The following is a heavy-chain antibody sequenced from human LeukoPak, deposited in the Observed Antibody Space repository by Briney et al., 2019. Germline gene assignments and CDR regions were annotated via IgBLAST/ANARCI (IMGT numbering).Heavy chain of an antibody. V-gene: IGHV1-2*02. CDR1: GYTFTVHY. D-gene: IGHD3-22*01. Sequence: ASVKVSCQASGYTFTVHYMHWERQAPGHGLEWMGWINPNRGGTNYAQKFQGRITMTRDTSISTAYMELSRLRSDDTAVYYCAKNYYYDSSGYYYLSGVDYWGQGTLVTVPS. CDR3: AKNYYYDSSGYYYLSGVDY. J-gene: IGHJ4*02. CDR2: INPNRGGT.